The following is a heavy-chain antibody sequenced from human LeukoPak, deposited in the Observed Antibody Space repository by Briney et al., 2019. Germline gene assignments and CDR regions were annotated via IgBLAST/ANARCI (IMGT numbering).Heavy chain of an antibody. CDR1: GYTFTSYG. CDR3: AGDVDCSSTSCYHYYYYMDV. Sequence: ASVKVSCKASGYTFTSYGISWVRQAPGQGLEWMGWISAYNGNTNYAQKLQGRVTMTTDTSTSTAYMELRSLRSDDTAVYYCAGDVDCSSTSCYHYYYYMDVWGKGTTVTVSS. CDR2: ISAYNGNT. J-gene: IGHJ6*03. V-gene: IGHV1-18*01. D-gene: IGHD2-2*01.